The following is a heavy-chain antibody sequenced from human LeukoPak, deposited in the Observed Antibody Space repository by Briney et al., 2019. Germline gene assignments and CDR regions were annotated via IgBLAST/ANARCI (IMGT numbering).Heavy chain of an antibody. CDR1: GFTVSSNY. CDR3: AKYCTNGVCFGDY. D-gene: IGHD2-8*01. J-gene: IGHJ4*02. V-gene: IGHV3-53*01. Sequence: PGGSLRLSCAASGFTVSSNYMSWVRQAPGKGLEWVSVIYSGGTTYYADSVKGRFTISRDNSKNTLYLQMNSLRAEDTAVYYCAKYCTNGVCFGDYWGQGTLVTASS. CDR2: IYSGGTT.